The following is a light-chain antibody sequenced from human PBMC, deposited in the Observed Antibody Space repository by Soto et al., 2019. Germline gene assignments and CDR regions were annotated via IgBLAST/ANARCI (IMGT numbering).Light chain of an antibody. J-gene: IGKJ1*01. CDR3: LQHDVNPLT. CDR2: AAS. V-gene: IGKV1-17*01. Sequence: DIQMTQSPSSLSASVGDRVAITCRASQGVGNDLSWFQQKPGQAPKRLIYAASILQSGVRSRFSGSGSGTEFTLTISSLQTEDFATYYCLQHDVNPLTFGQGTRVEIK. CDR1: QGVGND.